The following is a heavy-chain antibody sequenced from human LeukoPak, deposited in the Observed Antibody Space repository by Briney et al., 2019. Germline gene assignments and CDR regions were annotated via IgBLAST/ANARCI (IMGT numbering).Heavy chain of an antibody. Sequence: EASVKVSCKASGYTFTSYAMHWVRQAPGQRLEWMGWINAGNGNTKYSQKFRGRVTITRDTSASTAYMELSSLRSEDTAVYYCARGQRFLEWLLSQRGYYFDYWGQGTLVTVSS. J-gene: IGHJ4*02. V-gene: IGHV1-3*01. CDR3: ARGQRFLEWLLSQRGYYFDY. CDR2: INAGNGNT. CDR1: GYTFTSYA. D-gene: IGHD3-3*01.